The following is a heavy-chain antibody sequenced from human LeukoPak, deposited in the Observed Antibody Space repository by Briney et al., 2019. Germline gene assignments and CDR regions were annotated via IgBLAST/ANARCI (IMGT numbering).Heavy chain of an antibody. CDR2: IYYSGST. J-gene: IGHJ6*03. V-gene: IGHV4-30-4*08. Sequence: SETLSLTCTVSGGSISSGDYDWSWIRQPPGKGLEWIGHIYYSGSTYYNPSLKSRVTISVDTSKNQFSLKLSSVTAADTAVYYCARVRYCSSTSCYTYYYYMDVWGKGTTVTVSS. CDR1: GGSISSGDYD. D-gene: IGHD2-2*02. CDR3: ARVRYCSSTSCYTYYYYMDV.